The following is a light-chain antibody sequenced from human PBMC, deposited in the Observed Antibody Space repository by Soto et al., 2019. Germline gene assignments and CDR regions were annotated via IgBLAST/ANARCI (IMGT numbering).Light chain of an antibody. CDR1: QSVSSAY. J-gene: IGKJ1*01. CDR3: QQYGSSSTWT. Sequence: ELVLTQSPGTLSLSPGERATLSCRASQSVSSAYLAWYQHKPGQPPTLLIYAASSRVTGIPDRFSGSGSGTDFTLTISRLEPEDFEVYYCQQYGSSSTWTFGQGTNVEIK. V-gene: IGKV3-20*01. CDR2: AAS.